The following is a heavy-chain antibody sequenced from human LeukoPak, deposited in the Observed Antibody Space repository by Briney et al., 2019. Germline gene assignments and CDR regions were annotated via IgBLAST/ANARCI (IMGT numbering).Heavy chain of an antibody. J-gene: IGHJ4*02. V-gene: IGHV3-30*18. D-gene: IGHD6-19*01. CDR2: ISYDGSDK. CDR3: AKFWAGYSSGWADY. CDR1: GFTFSNYG. Sequence: GGSLRLSCAASGFTFSNYGIHWVRQAPGKGLEWVAVISYDGSDKYYADSVKGRFTISRDNSKNTLYLQMNSLIPEDTAVYYCAKFWAGYSSGWADYWGQGTLVTVSS.